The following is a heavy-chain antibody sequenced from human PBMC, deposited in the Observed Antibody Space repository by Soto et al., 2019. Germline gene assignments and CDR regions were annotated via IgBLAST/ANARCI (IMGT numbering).Heavy chain of an antibody. D-gene: IGHD2-2*01. CDR3: ARGIVLVPAAASRDYYYYGMDV. CDR2: IIPIFGTA. CDR1: GGTFSSYA. J-gene: IGHJ6*02. V-gene: IGHV1-69*13. Sequence: SVKVSCKASGGTFSSYAISWVRQAPGQGLEWMGGIIPIFGTANYAQKFQGRVTITADESTSTAYMELSSLRSEDTAVDYCARGIVLVPAAASRDYYYYGMDVWG.